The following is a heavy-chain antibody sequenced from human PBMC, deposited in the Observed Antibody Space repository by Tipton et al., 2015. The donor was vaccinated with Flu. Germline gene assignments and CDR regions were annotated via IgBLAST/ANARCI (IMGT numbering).Heavy chain of an antibody. Sequence: TLSLTCAVSGYSISSGYYWGWIRQPPGRGLEWIGSVYHTGTTYYNPSLKSRVTISVDTSTNQFSLRLTSVTAADTAVYYCAGRGYSGYESVFWGQGILVTVSS. V-gene: IGHV4-38-2*01. D-gene: IGHD5-12*01. CDR2: VYHTGTT. CDR3: AGRGYSGYESVF. J-gene: IGHJ4*02. CDR1: GYSISSGYY.